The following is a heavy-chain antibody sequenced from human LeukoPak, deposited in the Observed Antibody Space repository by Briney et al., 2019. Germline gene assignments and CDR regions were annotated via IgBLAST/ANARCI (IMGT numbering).Heavy chain of an antibody. D-gene: IGHD1-26*01. CDR2: ISMTGAST. V-gene: IGHV3-23*01. CDR1: GFTFSSYA. Sequence: PGGSLRLSCAASGFTFSSYAMSWVRQGPGKGLEWVSGISMTGASTYYTDSVKDRFTISRDNSKKTLYLQMNSLRAEDTAVYYCAKDPFVFESGSYLIDYWGQGTLVTVSS. J-gene: IGHJ4*02. CDR3: AKDPFVFESGSYLIDY.